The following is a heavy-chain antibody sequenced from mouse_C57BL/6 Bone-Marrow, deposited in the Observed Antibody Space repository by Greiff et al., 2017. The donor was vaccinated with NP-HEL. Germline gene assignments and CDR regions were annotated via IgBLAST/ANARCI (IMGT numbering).Heavy chain of an antibody. Sequence: EVKVVESGGGLVQPGGSLKLSCAASGFTFSDYYMYWVRQTPEKRLEWVAYISNGGGSTYYPDTVKGRFTISRDNAKNTLYLQMSRLKSEDTAMYYCARRLYYYGSSYLYAMDYWGQGTSVTVSS. V-gene: IGHV5-12*01. CDR3: ARRLYYYGSSYLYAMDY. CDR2: ISNGGGST. J-gene: IGHJ4*01. D-gene: IGHD1-1*01. CDR1: GFTFSDYY.